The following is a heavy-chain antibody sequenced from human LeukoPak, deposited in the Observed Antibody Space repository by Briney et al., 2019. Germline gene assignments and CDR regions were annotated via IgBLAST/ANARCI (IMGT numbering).Heavy chain of an antibody. CDR3: ARGSVDSGSYYNGYYYYYGMDV. J-gene: IGHJ6*02. CDR1: GFTFSSYE. D-gene: IGHD3-10*01. CDR2: ISSSGSTI. Sequence: GGSLRLSCAASGFTFSSYEMNWVRQAPGKGLEWVSYISSSGSTIYYADSVKGRFTISRDNAKNSLYLQMNSLRAEDTAVYYCARGSVDSGSYYNGYYYYYGMDVWGQGTTVTVSS. V-gene: IGHV3-48*03.